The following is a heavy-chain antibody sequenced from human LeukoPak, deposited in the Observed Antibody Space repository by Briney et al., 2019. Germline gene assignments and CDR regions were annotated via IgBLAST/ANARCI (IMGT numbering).Heavy chain of an antibody. D-gene: IGHD3-10*01. CDR2: ISYDGSNK. J-gene: IGHJ6*02. Sequence: PGGSLRLSCAASGFTFSSYGMHWVRQAPGKGQEWVAVISYDGSNKYYADSVKGRFTISRDNSKNTLYLQMNSLRAEDTAVYYCAKDVELLWFGELPYYYGMEVWGQGTTVTVSS. CDR3: AKDVELLWFGELPYYYGMEV. CDR1: GFTFSSYG. V-gene: IGHV3-30*18.